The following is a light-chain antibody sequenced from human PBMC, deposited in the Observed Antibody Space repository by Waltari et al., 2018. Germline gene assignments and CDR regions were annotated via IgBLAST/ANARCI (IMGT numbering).Light chain of an antibody. CDR3: NSRDSSGNHYV. Sequence: SSELTQDPAVSVALGQTVRITCPGDSLRSSYASWYQQKPGQAPVLVIYGKNNRPSGIPDRFSGSSSGNTASLTTTGAQAEDEADYYCNSRDSSGNHYVFGTGTKVTVL. CDR1: SLRSSY. CDR2: GKN. V-gene: IGLV3-19*01. J-gene: IGLJ1*01.